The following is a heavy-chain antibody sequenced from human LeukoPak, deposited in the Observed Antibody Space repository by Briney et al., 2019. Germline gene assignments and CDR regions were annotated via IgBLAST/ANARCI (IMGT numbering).Heavy chain of an antibody. Sequence: GGSLRLSCAASGFTFSSYGMHWVRQAPGKGLEWVAFIRYDGSNKYYADSVKGRFTISRDNSKNTLYLQMNSLRAEDTAVYYCAIYSIAEYYYYYYMDVWGKGTTATVSS. CDR2: IRYDGSNK. V-gene: IGHV3-30*02. D-gene: IGHD4-11*01. CDR1: GFTFSSYG. J-gene: IGHJ6*03. CDR3: AIYSIAEYYYYYYMDV.